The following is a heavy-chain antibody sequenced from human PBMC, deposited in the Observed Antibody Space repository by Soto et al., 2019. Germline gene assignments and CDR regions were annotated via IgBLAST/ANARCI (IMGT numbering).Heavy chain of an antibody. CDR1: GYTNTSQS. J-gene: IGHJ4*02. CDR3: AEGDSGSYYGY. CDR2: INPSGGRT. V-gene: IGHV1-46*01. D-gene: IGHD1-26*01. Sequence: VSAKACCKASGYTNTSQSIPWVQQAPGQGLEWMGMINPSGGRTSYTQKFQGRVTVTRDTSTSTVYMELRSLRSEDTAVDYCAEGDSGSYYGYWGRGTLVIVSS.